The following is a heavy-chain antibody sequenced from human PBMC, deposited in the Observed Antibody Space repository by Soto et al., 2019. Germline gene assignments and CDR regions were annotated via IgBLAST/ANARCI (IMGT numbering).Heavy chain of an antibody. J-gene: IGHJ6*02. D-gene: IGHD3-3*01. CDR2: ISAYNGNT. Sequence: ASVTVSCKASGYTFTSYGISWVRQAPGQGLEWMGWISAYNGNTNYAQKLQGRVTMTTDTSTSTAYMALRSLRSDDTAVYYCARDPPTSFWRAYYYYYGMDVWGQGTTVTVSS. CDR3: ARDPPTSFWRAYYYYYGMDV. CDR1: GYTFTSYG. V-gene: IGHV1-18*01.